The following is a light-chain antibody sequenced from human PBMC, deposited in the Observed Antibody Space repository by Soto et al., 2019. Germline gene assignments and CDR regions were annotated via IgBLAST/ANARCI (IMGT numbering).Light chain of an antibody. V-gene: IGKV3-15*01. CDR2: GPS. CDR1: QSVSSY. J-gene: IGKJ2*01. Sequence: EIVMTQSPATLSVSPGERATLSCRASQSVSSYVAWYQQKPGQAPRLLIYGPSTRAAGIPARFSGSGSGTQFTLTISSLQSEDFAVYYCHQYNNWPYTFGQGTKLEIK. CDR3: HQYNNWPYT.